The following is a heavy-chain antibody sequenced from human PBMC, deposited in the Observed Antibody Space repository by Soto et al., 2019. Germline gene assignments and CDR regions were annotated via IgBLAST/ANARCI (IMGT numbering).Heavy chain of an antibody. V-gene: IGHV4-59*01. J-gene: IGHJ4*02. CDR3: VREAYIGYGHAIDH. D-gene: IGHD5-12*01. Sequence: SETLYLTCAVSGVTISTYYWSWIRQPPGKGLEGIGYNYHSGTTNYNPSLKSRVTISVDTSKNQFSLRLTSVTAADTAIYYCVREAYIGYGHAIDHWGQGTMVTVSS. CDR2: NYHSGTT. CDR1: GVTISTYY.